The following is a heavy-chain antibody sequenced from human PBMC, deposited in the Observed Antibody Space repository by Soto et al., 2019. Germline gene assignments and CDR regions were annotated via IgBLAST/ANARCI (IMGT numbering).Heavy chain of an antibody. CDR1: GFTFNNYA. Sequence: EVQLLESGGGLVQPGGSLRLSCAASGFTFNNYAMTWVRQAPGKGLEWVSAISGGGDTTSYADSVKGRFTVSRDGSKNTLYLQMSSLRAEDTALYYCAKGRGGSGSLTPRVDFWGQGTLVTGYS. D-gene: IGHD3-10*01. J-gene: IGHJ4*02. CDR3: AKGRGGSGSLTPRVDF. CDR2: ISGGGDTT. V-gene: IGHV3-23*01.